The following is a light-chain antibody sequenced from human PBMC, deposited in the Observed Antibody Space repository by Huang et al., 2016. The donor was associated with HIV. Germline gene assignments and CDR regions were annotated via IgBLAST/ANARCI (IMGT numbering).Light chain of an antibody. Sequence: EIVLTQSPGTLSLSPGERATPSCRASQSVSNNYLAWYQQKPGQAPRLLIYGASSRATGIPNRFSGSGSGTDFTLSISRLEPEDFAVYYCQQYASSTWTFGQGTKLEIK. CDR1: QSVSNNY. J-gene: IGKJ2*02. CDR3: QQYASSTWT. V-gene: IGKV3-20*01. CDR2: GAS.